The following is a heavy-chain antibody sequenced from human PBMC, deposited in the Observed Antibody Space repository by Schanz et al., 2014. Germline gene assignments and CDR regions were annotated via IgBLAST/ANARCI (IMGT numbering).Heavy chain of an antibody. CDR2: MYHSGSS. Sequence: QVQLQESGPGLVKPSETLSLTCTVSGGSISSHFWSWIRQPPGKGLEWIGYMYHSGSSNYNPSLKSRVTISADTSKNQFSLKLTSVTAADSAVYFCTRGNALDVWGQGTTVTVSS. CDR3: TRGNALDV. CDR1: GGSISSHF. V-gene: IGHV4-59*11. J-gene: IGHJ6*02. D-gene: IGHD1-1*01.